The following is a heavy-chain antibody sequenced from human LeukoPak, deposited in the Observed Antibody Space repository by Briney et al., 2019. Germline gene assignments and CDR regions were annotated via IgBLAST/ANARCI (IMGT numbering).Heavy chain of an antibody. V-gene: IGHV3-23*01. D-gene: IGHD2-8*01. CDR1: GLTFRSYA. CDR2: ISGGGGST. J-gene: IGHJ4*02. CDR3: ANLGDYAIYVDY. Sequence: PGGSLRLSCAVSGLTFRSYAMSWVRQAPGKGLEWVSGISGGGGSTYYADSVKGRFTISRDNSKNTLYLQMNSLRAEDTAVYYCANLGDYAIYVDYWGQGTLVTVSS.